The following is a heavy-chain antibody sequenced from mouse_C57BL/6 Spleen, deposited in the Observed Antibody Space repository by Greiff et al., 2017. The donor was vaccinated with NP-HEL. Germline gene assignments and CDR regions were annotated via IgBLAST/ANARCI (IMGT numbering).Heavy chain of an antibody. CDR1: GYSITSGYY. CDR3: ASYGYDENYFDY. D-gene: IGHD2-2*01. J-gene: IGHJ2*01. CDR2: ISYDGSN. V-gene: IGHV3-6*01. Sequence: EVKLQESGPGLVKPSQSLSLTCSVTGYSITSGYYWNWFRQFPGNKLEWMGYISYDGSNNYNPSPTNRISITRDTSKNQFCLKVNSVTTEDTATYYCASYGYDENYFDYWGQGTTLTVSS.